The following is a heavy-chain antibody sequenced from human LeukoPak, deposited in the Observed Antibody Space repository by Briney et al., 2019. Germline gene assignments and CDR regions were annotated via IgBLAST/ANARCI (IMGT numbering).Heavy chain of an antibody. CDR2: ISGVGDST. CDR3: AKRADGCSGVSCYYYYMDV. J-gene: IGHJ6*03. V-gene: IGHV3-23*01. CDR1: GFTFSNYA. Sequence: GGSLRLSRAASGFTFSNYAMNWVREAPGKGLEWVSTISGVGDSTYYAESVKGRFTMSRDNSKNTVYLKMNSLRVEDTAIYYCAKRADGCSGVSCYYYYMDVWGKGTTVTVSS. D-gene: IGHD2-15*01.